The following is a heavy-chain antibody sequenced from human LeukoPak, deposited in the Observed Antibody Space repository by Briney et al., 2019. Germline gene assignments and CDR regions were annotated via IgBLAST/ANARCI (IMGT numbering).Heavy chain of an antibody. D-gene: IGHD1-26*01. Sequence: SETLSLTCTVSGGSISTSNYYWGWVRQPPGRGLEWIGSIYYSGSTYYNPSLKSRVTISVDTSKNQFSLKLSSVTAADTAVYYCARDLVQWDYWGQGTLVTVSS. CDR3: ARDLVQWDY. J-gene: IGHJ4*02. CDR1: GGSISTSNYY. CDR2: IYYSGST. V-gene: IGHV4-39*07.